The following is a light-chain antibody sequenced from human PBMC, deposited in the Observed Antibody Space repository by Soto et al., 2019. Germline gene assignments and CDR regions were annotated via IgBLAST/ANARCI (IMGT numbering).Light chain of an antibody. CDR1: SIDVGGYNY. J-gene: IGLJ1*01. V-gene: IGLV2-14*01. Sequence: QSVLTQPASVSGSPVLSITISCTGTSIDVGGYNYVSWYQQHPGKAPKLMIYDVSNRPSGVSNRFPGSKSGNTASLTISGLQAEDEADYYCSSYTSSSTVFGTGTKVTVL. CDR2: DVS. CDR3: SSYTSSSTV.